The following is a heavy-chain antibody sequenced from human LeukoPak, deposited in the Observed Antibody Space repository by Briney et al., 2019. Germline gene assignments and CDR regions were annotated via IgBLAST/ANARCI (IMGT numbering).Heavy chain of an antibody. Sequence: PSETLSLTCTVSGGSISSGGYYWSWIRQPPGKGLEWIGYIYHSGSTYYNPSLKSRVTISVDRSKNQFSLKLSSVTAADTAVYYCARAGAAAVDAFDIWGQGTMVTVSS. CDR3: ARAGAAAVDAFDI. CDR2: IYHSGST. CDR1: GGSISSGGYY. V-gene: IGHV4-30-2*01. J-gene: IGHJ3*02. D-gene: IGHD6-13*01.